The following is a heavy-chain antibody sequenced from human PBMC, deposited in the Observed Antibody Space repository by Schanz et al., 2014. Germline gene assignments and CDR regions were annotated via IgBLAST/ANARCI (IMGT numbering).Heavy chain of an antibody. Sequence: QVQLVDSGGGLVKPGGSLRLSCTASGFPFSDYFMAWIRQPPGRGLEWVARINSVGSNTDYADSVTGRFTISRDNSKNSLYLQMNSLRAEDTAVYYCARIGGSVFDYWAQGTLVTVSS. CDR2: INSVGSNT. J-gene: IGHJ4*02. D-gene: IGHD3-10*01. V-gene: IGHV3-11*05. CDR3: ARIGGSVFDY. CDR1: GFPFSDYF.